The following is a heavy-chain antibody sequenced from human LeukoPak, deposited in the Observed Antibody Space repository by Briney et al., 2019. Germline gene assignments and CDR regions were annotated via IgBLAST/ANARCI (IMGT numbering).Heavy chain of an antibody. Sequence: GGSLRLSCAASGFTFSTYWMNWLRQAPGKGLAWVSYISSSGSTIYYADSVKGRFTISRDNAKNSLYLQMNSLRAEDTAVYYCARAGSGRSPDWFDPWGQGTLVTVSS. J-gene: IGHJ5*02. CDR1: GFTFSTYW. CDR3: ARAGSGRSPDWFDP. V-gene: IGHV3-48*04. CDR2: ISSSGSTI. D-gene: IGHD1-26*01.